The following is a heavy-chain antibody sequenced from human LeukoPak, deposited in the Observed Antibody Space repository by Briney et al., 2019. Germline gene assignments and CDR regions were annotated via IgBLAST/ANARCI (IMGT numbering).Heavy chain of an antibody. D-gene: IGHD1-26*01. CDR2: INPNSGGT. CDR3: ARTGSYSGNDDDAFDI. CDR1: GYTFTGYY. V-gene: IGHV1-2*02. J-gene: IGHJ3*02. Sequence: ASVKVSCKASGYTFTGYYMHWVRQAPGQGLEWMGWINPNSGGTNYAQKFQGRVTMTRDTSVSTAYMELSRLRSDDTAVYYCARTGSYSGNDDDAFDIWGQGTMVTVSS.